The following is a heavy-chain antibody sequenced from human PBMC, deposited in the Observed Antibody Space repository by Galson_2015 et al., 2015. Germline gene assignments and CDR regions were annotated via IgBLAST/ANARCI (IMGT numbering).Heavy chain of an antibody. CDR2: INPSGAAT. J-gene: IGHJ4*02. V-gene: IGHV1-46*04. Sequence: SVKVSCKASGCTFTNYFIQWVRQAPGQGLEWVGAINPSGAATFYAQKLQGRVTMTRDTPTSTVYVELSSLGSEDTAVYYCARELGGTYYFDYSGLGTLVTVSS. CDR1: GCTFTNYF. CDR3: ARELGGTYYFDY. D-gene: IGHD3-10*01.